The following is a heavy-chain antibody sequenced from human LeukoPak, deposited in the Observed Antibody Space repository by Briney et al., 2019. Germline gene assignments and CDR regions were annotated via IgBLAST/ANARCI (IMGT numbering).Heavy chain of an antibody. J-gene: IGHJ4*02. CDR1: GGSFSGYY. CDR2: INHSGSN. V-gene: IGHV4-34*01. Sequence: SETLSLTCAVYGGSFSGYYWSWIRQPPGKGLEWVGEINHSGSNNYNPSLKSRVTIPVDTSKNQFSVKLSSVTAAGTAVYYCARGGSSWFRGYYFDYWGQGTLVTVSS. D-gene: IGHD6-13*01. CDR3: ARGGSSWFRGYYFDY.